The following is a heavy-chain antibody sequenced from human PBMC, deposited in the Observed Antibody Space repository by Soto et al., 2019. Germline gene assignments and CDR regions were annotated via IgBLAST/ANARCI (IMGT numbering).Heavy chain of an antibody. J-gene: IGHJ5*02. CDR3: ARVYLKWLRLGGDWFDP. CDR1: GGSVSSGSYY. Sequence: SETLSLTCTVSGGSVSSGSYYWSWIRQPPGKGLEWIGYIYYSGSTNYNPSLKSRVTISVDTSKNQFSLKLSSVTAADTAVYYCARVYLKWLRLGGDWFDPWGQGTLVTVSS. CDR2: IYYSGST. D-gene: IGHD5-12*01. V-gene: IGHV4-61*01.